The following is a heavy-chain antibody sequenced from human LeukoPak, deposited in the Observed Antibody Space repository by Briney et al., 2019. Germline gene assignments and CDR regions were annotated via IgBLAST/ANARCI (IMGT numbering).Heavy chain of an antibody. CDR2: ISGSGGST. Sequence: GGSLRLSCAASGFTFSSYAMSWVRQAPGEGLEWVSAISGSGGSTYYADSVKGRFTISRDNSKNTLYLQMNSLRAEDTAVYYCAKGYSSSWHYFDYWGREPWSPSPQ. CDR1: GFTFSSYA. CDR3: AKGYSSSWHYFDY. V-gene: IGHV3-23*01. D-gene: IGHD6-13*01. J-gene: IGHJ4*02.